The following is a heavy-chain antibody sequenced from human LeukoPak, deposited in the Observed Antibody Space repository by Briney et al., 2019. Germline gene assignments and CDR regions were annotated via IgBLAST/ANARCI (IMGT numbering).Heavy chain of an antibody. CDR2: ISGSGATT. J-gene: IGHJ5*02. CDR3: AKVRGP. D-gene: IGHD3-10*01. V-gene: IGHV3-23*01. Sequence: PGGSLRLSCAASGFTFSSNIMSWVRQAPGKGLEWVSGISGSGATTYYAESVKGRFTISRDNSKNTLYLQMNGLRAEDTAVYYCAKVRGPWGQGTLVTVSS. CDR1: GFTFSSNI.